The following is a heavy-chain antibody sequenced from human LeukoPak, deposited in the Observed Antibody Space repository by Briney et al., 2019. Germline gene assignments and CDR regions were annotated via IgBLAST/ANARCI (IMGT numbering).Heavy chain of an antibody. CDR2: IIPIFGTA. V-gene: IGHV1-69*13. Sequence: SVKVSCKASGGTFSSYAISWVRQAPGQGLEWMGGIIPIFGTANYAQKFQGRVTITADESTSTAYMELSSLRSEDTAVYYCARGRITMVRGVSDAFDIWGQGTMVTVSS. CDR3: ARGRITMVRGVSDAFDI. J-gene: IGHJ3*02. CDR1: GGTFSSYA. D-gene: IGHD3-10*01.